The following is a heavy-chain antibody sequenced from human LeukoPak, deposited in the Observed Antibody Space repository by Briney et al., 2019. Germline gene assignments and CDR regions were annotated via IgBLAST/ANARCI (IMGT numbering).Heavy chain of an antibody. CDR3: ARLDNLLWSRAQWFGELYPSFYGMDV. CDR1: GGSISSSSYY. J-gene: IGHJ6*02. D-gene: IGHD3-10*01. V-gene: IGHV4-39*01. CDR2: IYYSGST. Sequence: PSETLSLTCTVSGGSISSSSYYWGWIRQPPGKGLEWIGSIYYSGSTYYNPSPKSRVTISVDTSKNQFSLKLSSVTAADTAVYYCARLDNLLWSRAQWFGELYPSFYGMDVWGQGTTVTVSS.